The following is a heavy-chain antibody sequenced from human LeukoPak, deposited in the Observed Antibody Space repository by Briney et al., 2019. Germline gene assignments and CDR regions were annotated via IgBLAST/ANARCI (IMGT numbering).Heavy chain of an antibody. V-gene: IGHV1-2*02. Sequence: ASVKVSCKASGYTFIDYYIHWVRQAPGQGLEWMGWINPKSGDTNYAQKFQDRVTMTRDTSTSTGYMELRSLRSEDTAVCYCGRGIQSFDPWGQGTLVTVSS. CDR3: GRGIQSFDP. J-gene: IGHJ5*02. CDR1: GYTFIDYY. CDR2: INPKSGDT.